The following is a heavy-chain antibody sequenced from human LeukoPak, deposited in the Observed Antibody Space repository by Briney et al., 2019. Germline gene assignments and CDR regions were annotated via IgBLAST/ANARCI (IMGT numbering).Heavy chain of an antibody. D-gene: IGHD2-2*02. CDR3: ARAYRYCSSISCYTWYFDL. Sequence: SQTLSLTCTVSGGSINSGSYYWSWIRQPAGKGLEWIGRIYTSGSTNYNPSLKSRVTISVDTSKNQFSLKLSSVTAADTAVYYCARAYRYCSSISCYTWYFDLWGRGTLVTVSS. V-gene: IGHV4-61*02. J-gene: IGHJ2*01. CDR1: GGSINSGSYY. CDR2: IYTSGST.